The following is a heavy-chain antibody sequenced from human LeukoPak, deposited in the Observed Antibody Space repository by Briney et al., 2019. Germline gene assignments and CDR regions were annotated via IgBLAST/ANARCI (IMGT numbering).Heavy chain of an antibody. CDR1: GFTFSSYA. V-gene: IGHV3-23*01. CDR2: ITESGGST. CDR3: AKASGGSGSYFDY. J-gene: IGHJ4*02. D-gene: IGHD1-26*01. Sequence: GGSLRLSCAASGFTFSSYAMSWVRQAPGKGLEWVSAITESGGSTYYADSVKGRFTISRDNSKNTRYLQMNSLRAEDTAVYYCAKASGGSGSYFDYWGQGTLVTVSS.